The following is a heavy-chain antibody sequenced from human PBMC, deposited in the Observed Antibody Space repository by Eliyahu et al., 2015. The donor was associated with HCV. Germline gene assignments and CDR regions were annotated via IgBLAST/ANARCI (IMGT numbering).Heavy chain of an antibody. J-gene: IGHJ4*02. CDR3: ARKTKGDFSPFDY. D-gene: IGHD1-14*01. Sequence: QLQLQESGPGLVKPSETLSLTCTVSGASVTESGYFWAWIRQPPGKALEWIGRIYYTQSLSFNPSLHGRVTMTTDASKNQFSLKLTSVTASDTAVYYCARKTKGDFSPFDYWGLGTLVTVSS. CDR2: IYYTQSL. V-gene: IGHV4-39*01. CDR1: GASVTESGYF.